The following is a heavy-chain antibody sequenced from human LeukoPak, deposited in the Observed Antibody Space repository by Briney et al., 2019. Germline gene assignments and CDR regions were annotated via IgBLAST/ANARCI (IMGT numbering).Heavy chain of an antibody. CDR1: GFSFSSYS. CDR2: ISSSGSTI. Sequence: GGSLRLSCAASGFSFSSYSMNWVRQAPGKGLEWVSYISSSGSTIYYADSVKGRFTISRDNAKNSLYLQMNSLRAEDTAVYYCARGGYDYVWGSYQLIDYWGQGTLVTVSS. J-gene: IGHJ4*02. D-gene: IGHD3-16*02. CDR3: ARGGYDYVWGSYQLIDY. V-gene: IGHV3-48*04.